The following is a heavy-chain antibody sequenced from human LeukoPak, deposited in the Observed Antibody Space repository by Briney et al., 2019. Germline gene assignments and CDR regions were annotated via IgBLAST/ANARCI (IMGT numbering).Heavy chain of an antibody. Sequence: PGGSLRLSCAASGFTFSDYWMSWMRQAPGKGLAWVANIKYDGNEEYYVDSVKGRFTISRDNAKSSLYLQLNSLRVEDTAVYYCKSGGAAPGSFDNWGQGTLVTAS. V-gene: IGHV3-7*01. D-gene: IGHD4-23*01. CDR1: GFTFSDYW. CDR2: IKYDGNEE. CDR3: KSGGAAPGSFDN. J-gene: IGHJ4*02.